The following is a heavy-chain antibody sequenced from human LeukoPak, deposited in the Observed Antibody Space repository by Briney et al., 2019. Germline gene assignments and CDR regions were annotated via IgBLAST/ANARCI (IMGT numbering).Heavy chain of an antibody. V-gene: IGHV4-39*01. Sequence: PSETLSLTCSVSGGSISSNGYYWGWIRQPPGKGLEWIGAIYYSGSAYYNPSLKSRVTISVDTSKNQFSLKLSSVTAADTAVYYCARQTKDSSGYYSAVFDYWGQGTLVTVSS. CDR1: GGSISSNGYY. D-gene: IGHD3-22*01. J-gene: IGHJ4*02. CDR3: ARQTKDSSGYYSAVFDY. CDR2: IYYSGSA.